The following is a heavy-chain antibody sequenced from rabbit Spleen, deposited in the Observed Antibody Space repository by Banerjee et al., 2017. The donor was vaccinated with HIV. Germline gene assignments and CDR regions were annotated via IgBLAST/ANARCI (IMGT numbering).Heavy chain of an antibody. D-gene: IGHD7-1*01. CDR2: IAGGASAFT. CDR3: ARDTGSRFSSYGMDL. J-gene: IGHJ6*01. V-gene: IGHV1S45*01. CDR1: GFSFSSSDY. Sequence: QQLLEESGGGLVKPEGSLPLTCKASGFSFSSSDYMCWVRQAPGKGLEWISCIAGGASAFTYSATWAKGRFTCSKTSSTTVTLQMTSLTVADTATYFCARDTGSRFSSYGMDLWGPGTLVTVS.